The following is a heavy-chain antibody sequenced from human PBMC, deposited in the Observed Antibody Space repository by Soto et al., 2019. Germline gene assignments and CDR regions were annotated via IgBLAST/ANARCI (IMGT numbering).Heavy chain of an antibody. CDR3: ARDTAVAWWYFDL. J-gene: IGHJ2*01. D-gene: IGHD6-19*01. CDR1: GGSISSGGYY. CDR2: IYYSGST. Sequence: QVQLQESGPGLVKPSQTLSLTCTVSGGSISSGGYYWSWIRQHPGKGLEWIGYIYYSGSTYYNPALKSRVTIAVDTSKNQFSLKMSSVTAADTAVYYCARDTAVAWWYFDLWGRGTLVTVSS. V-gene: IGHV4-31*03.